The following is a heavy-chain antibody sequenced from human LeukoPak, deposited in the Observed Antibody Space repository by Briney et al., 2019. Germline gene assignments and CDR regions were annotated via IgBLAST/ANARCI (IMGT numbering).Heavy chain of an antibody. CDR1: GFTFSSYG. D-gene: IGHD6-13*01. J-gene: IGHJ4*02. V-gene: IGHV3-33*06. CDR2: IWYDGSNK. Sequence: GWSLRLSCAASGFTFSSYGMHWVRQAPGKGLEWVAVIWYDGSNKYYADSVKGRFTISRDNSKNTLYLQMNSLRAEDTAVYYCAKDLAAAGALDYWGQGTLVTVSS. CDR3: AKDLAAAGALDY.